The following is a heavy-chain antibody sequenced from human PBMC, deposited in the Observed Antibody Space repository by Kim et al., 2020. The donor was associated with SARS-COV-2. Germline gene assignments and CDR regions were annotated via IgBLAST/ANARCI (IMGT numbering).Heavy chain of an antibody. D-gene: IGHD6-13*01. CDR2: GST. Sequence: GSTYANPSLKRRVTISVDTSKNQFSLKLNSVTAADTAVYYCARPAGDVDYWGQGTLVTVSS. CDR3: ARPAGDVDY. V-gene: IGHV4-39*01. J-gene: IGHJ4*02.